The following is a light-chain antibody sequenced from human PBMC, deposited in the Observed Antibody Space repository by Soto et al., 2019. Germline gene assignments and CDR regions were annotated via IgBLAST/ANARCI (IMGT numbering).Light chain of an antibody. J-gene: IGKJ1*01. CDR2: HTS. CDR1: QTVNRR. V-gene: IGKV3-11*01. Sequence: LTQSPCTLSLSTGERATLSCRASQTVNRRLAWYQHKPGQAPRLLIYHTSNRATGIPARFSGSGSGTDFTLTISSLEPEDFAVYYCHQRQSWPRTFGQGTKVDIK. CDR3: HQRQSWPRT.